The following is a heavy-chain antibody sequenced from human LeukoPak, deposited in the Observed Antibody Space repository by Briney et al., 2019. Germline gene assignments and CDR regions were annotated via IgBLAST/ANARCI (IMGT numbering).Heavy chain of an antibody. D-gene: IGHD3-22*01. Sequence: ASVKVSCKASGYTFTSYGISWLRQAPGQGLEWMGWISAYNGNTNYAQKLQGRVTMTTDTSTSTAYMELRSLRSDDTAVYYCARDRYYDSSGYYLPPDYWGQGTLVTVSS. CDR3: ARDRYYDSSGYYLPPDY. J-gene: IGHJ4*02. V-gene: IGHV1-18*01. CDR2: ISAYNGNT. CDR1: GYTFTSYG.